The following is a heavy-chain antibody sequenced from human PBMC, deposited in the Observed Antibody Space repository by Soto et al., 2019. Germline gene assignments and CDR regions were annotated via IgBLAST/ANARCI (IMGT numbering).Heavy chain of an antibody. CDR3: AGGGSIVVATRRLMDV. V-gene: IGHV4-39*07. CDR1: GGSISSSSYY. CDR2: IYYSGST. D-gene: IGHD3-22*01. J-gene: IGHJ6*03. Sequence: SETLSLTCTVSGGSISSSSYYWGRIRQPPGKGLEWIGSIYYSGSTYYNPSLKGRVAISIDTQKNQFSLQLSSVTVADMAFYYCAGGGSIVVATRRLMDVWGKGTTVTVSS.